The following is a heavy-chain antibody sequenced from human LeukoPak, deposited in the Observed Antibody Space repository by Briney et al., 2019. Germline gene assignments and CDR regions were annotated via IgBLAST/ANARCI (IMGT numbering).Heavy chain of an antibody. V-gene: IGHV4-34*01. J-gene: IGHJ6*02. CDR2: INHSGGT. CDR1: GGSFSGYY. Sequence: PSETLSLTCAVYGGSFSGYYWSWIRQPPGKGLEWIGEINHSGGTNYNPSLTSRVTISVDTSKNQFSLKLSSVTAADTAVYYCARRSVYGPPYGMDVWGQGTTVTVSS. CDR3: ARRSVYGPPYGMDV. D-gene: IGHD6-19*01.